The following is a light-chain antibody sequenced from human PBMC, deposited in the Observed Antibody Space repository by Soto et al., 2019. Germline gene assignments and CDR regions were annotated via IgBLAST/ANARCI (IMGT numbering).Light chain of an antibody. Sequence: QSVLTQPASVSGSPGQSITISCTGTSRDVGAYSSVSWYQQHPGKAPKLLIYEVTNRPSGVSDRFSGSKSGYTASLTISGLQAADEADYYCSSDTSTNTVRATVVFGGGTKVTVL. CDR1: SRDVGAYSS. J-gene: IGLJ2*01. CDR2: EVT. V-gene: IGLV2-14*01. CDR3: SSDTSTNTVRATVV.